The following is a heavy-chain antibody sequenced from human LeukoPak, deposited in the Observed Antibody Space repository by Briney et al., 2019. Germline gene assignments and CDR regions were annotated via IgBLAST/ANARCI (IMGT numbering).Heavy chain of an antibody. J-gene: IGHJ4*02. D-gene: IGHD5-12*01. V-gene: IGHV4-4*02. Sequence: PSETLSLTCAVSGGSISSNNWWSWVRQPPGKGLEWIGEIYHSGSTSCNPSLMSRVTISIDKSKNQFSLRLSSVTAADTAVYYCARIVTTTYYFDDWGPGTLVSVSS. CDR3: ARIVTTTYYFDD. CDR2: IYHSGST. CDR1: GGSISSNNW.